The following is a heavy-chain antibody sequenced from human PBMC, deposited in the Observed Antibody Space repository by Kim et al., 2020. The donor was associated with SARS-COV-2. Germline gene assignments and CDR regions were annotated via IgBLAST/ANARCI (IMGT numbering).Heavy chain of an antibody. V-gene: IGHV3-15*01. Sequence: APVKGRFTISRDDSKNTLYLQMTSLKTEDTAVYYCGTDPVEAAASGGAFDIWGQGTMVTVSS. D-gene: IGHD6-13*01. CDR3: GTDPVEAAASGGAFDI. J-gene: IGHJ3*02.